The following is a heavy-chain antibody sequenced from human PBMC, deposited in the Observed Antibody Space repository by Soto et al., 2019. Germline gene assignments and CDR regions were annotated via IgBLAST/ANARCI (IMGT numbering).Heavy chain of an antibody. V-gene: IGHV1-3*01. Sequence: EASVKVSCKASGYTFTSYAMHWVRQAPGQRLEWMGWINAGNGNTKYSQKFQGRVTITRDTSASTAYMELSSLRSEDTAVYYCARVIGDVFRGYFDLWGRGTLVTVSS. D-gene: IGHD3-16*01. J-gene: IGHJ2*01. CDR3: ARVIGDVFRGYFDL. CDR2: INAGNGNT. CDR1: GYTFTSYA.